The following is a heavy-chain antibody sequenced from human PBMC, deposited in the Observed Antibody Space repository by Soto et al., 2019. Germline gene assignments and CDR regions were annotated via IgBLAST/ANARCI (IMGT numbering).Heavy chain of an antibody. V-gene: IGHV3-23*01. CDR1: GFTFSSYA. D-gene: IGHD3-22*01. J-gene: IGHJ4*02. Sequence: GGSLRLSCAASGFTFSSYAMSWVRQAPGKGLEWVSAISGSGGRTYYADSVTGRFTISRDNSKNTLYLQMNSLRAEDTAVYYCAKVHAIAMVVVVIGAFDYWGQGTLVTVSS. CDR2: ISGSGGRT. CDR3: AKVHAIAMVVVVIGAFDY.